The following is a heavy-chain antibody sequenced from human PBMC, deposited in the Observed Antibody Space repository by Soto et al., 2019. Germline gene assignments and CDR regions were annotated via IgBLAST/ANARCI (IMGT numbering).Heavy chain of an antibody. CDR3: ARDMPYGAGSLAGCDY. J-gene: IGHJ4*02. D-gene: IGHD1-26*01. Sequence: SSETLSLTCAVYGGSVNGYYWNWIRQPPGKTLEWIGYVYHSGTTTYNPSLKSRVSISVDTSKNQFSLRLTSVIAADTAVYYCARDMPYGAGSLAGCDYWGQGILVTVSS. CDR2: VYHSGTT. V-gene: IGHV4-59*02. CDR1: GGSVNGYY.